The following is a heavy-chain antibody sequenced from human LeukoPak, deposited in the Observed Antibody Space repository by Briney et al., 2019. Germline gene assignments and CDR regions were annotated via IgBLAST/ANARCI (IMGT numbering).Heavy chain of an antibody. Sequence: ASVKVSCKASGYTFTGYYTHWVRQAPGQGLEWMGWINPNSGGTNYAQKFQGRVTMTRDTSISTAYMELSRLRSDDTAVYYCAREATIFGVVIIAWFDPWGQGTLVTVSS. CDR2: INPNSGGT. D-gene: IGHD3-3*01. CDR1: GYTFTGYY. J-gene: IGHJ5*02. V-gene: IGHV1-2*02. CDR3: AREATIFGVVIIAWFDP.